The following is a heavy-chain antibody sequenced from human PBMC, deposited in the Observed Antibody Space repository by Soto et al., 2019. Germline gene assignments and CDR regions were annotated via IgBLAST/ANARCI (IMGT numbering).Heavy chain of an antibody. CDR2: IYHSGST. J-gene: IGHJ5*02. V-gene: IGHV4-38-2*01. CDR3: ARRGYSSSWTPGWFDP. D-gene: IGHD6-13*01. CDR1: GYSISSGYY. Sequence: SETLSLTCAVSGYSISSGYYWGWIRQPPGKGLEWIGSIYHSGSTYYNPSLKSRVTISVDTSKNQFSLKLSSVTAADTAVYYCARRGYSSSWTPGWFDPWGQGTLVTVSS.